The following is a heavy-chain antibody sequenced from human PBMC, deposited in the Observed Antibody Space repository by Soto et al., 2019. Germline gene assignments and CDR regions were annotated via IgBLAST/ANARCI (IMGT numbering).Heavy chain of an antibody. CDR2: INPNSGGT. D-gene: IGHD1-7*01. Sequence: ASVKVSCKASGYTFTGYYMHWVRQAPGQGLEWMGWINPNSGGTNYAQKFQGWVTMTRDTSISTAYMELSRLRSDDTAVYYCASEITGTTSVYYGMDVWGQGTTVIVSS. CDR3: ASEITGTTSVYYGMDV. J-gene: IGHJ6*02. V-gene: IGHV1-2*04. CDR1: GYTFTGYY.